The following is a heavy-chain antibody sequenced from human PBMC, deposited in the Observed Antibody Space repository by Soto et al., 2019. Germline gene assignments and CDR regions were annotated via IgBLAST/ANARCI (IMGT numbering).Heavy chain of an antibody. J-gene: IGHJ4*02. V-gene: IGHV3-53*01. Sequence: EVRLVESEGGLIQPGGSLRLSCAASGVSIISHYMAWVRQAPGKGLEWISLIYAGGSTFYADSVKGRFTISRDNSKNTLYLQMDSLTAEDTAVYYCASGENGYNKFYFDFWGQGTLVTVSS. CDR1: GVSIISHY. CDR3: ASGENGYNKFYFDF. D-gene: IGHD5-12*01. CDR2: IYAGGST.